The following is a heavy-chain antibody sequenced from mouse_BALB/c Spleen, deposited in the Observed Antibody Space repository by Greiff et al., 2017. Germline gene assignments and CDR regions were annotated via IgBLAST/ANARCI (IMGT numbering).Heavy chain of an antibody. CDR2: IYPGDGDT. J-gene: IGHJ4*01. CDR3: ARRRGKDLLWLRGAMDY. Sequence: QVQLQQSGAELVRPGSSVKISCKASGYAFSSYWMNWVKQRPGQGLEWIGQIYPGDGDTNYNGKFKGKATLTADKSSSTAYMQLSSLTSEDSAVYFCARRRGKDLLWLRGAMDYWGQGTSVTVSS. D-gene: IGHD2-2*01. CDR1: GYAFSSYW. V-gene: IGHV1-80*01.